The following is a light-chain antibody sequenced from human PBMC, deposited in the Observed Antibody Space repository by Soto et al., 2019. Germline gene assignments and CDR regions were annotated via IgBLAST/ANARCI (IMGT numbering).Light chain of an antibody. CDR2: DGS. CDR3: QQRTRWPMT. Sequence: EVVMRQSPATLSVSPVERVNLSCRASQNLHSFLNWYQPRPGQAPRPLIYDGSKRAAGVPDRISGDGSGTDYTLTISSLEPEDFAVYYCQQRTRWPMTCGQGTRLEIK. CDR1: QNLHSF. V-gene: IGKV3-11*01. J-gene: IGKJ5*01.